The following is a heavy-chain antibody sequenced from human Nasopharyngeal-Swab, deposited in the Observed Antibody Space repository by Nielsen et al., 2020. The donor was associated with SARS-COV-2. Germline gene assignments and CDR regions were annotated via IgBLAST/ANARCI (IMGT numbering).Heavy chain of an antibody. CDR2: IYYSGST. J-gene: IGHJ4*02. V-gene: IGHV4-31*02. Sequence: WIRQPPGKGLEWIGYIYYSGSTYYNPSLKSRVTISVDTSKNQFSLKLSSVTAADTAVYYCATKDYSGPYWPDFDFWGQGTLVTVSS. CDR3: ATKDYSGPYWPDFDF. D-gene: IGHD2-8*02.